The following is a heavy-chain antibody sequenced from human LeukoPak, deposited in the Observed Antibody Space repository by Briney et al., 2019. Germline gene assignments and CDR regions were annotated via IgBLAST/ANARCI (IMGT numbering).Heavy chain of an antibody. Sequence: GGSLRLSCAASGFTFSSYAVHWVRQAPGKGLEWVAVISYDGSNKYYADSVKGRFTISRDNSKNTLYLQMNSLRAEDTAVYYCARAYPYYYDSSGYTDAFDIWGQGTMVTVSS. D-gene: IGHD3-22*01. J-gene: IGHJ3*02. V-gene: IGHV3-30-3*01. CDR3: ARAYPYYYDSSGYTDAFDI. CDR1: GFTFSSYA. CDR2: ISYDGSNK.